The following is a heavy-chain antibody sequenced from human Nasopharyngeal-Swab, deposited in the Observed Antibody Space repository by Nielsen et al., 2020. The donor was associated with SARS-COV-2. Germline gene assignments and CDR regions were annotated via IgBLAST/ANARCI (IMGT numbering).Heavy chain of an antibody. CDR1: GYTYTNYG. D-gene: IGHD1-1*01. CDR2: ISTSSGNT. V-gene: IGHV1-18*04. CDR3: ARGFNWNDFDY. J-gene: IGHJ4*02. Sequence: ASVKVSCEASGYTYTNYGLNWVRQAPGQGLEWMGWISTSSGNTLYAQNIQGRVTMTTDTSTNTAYIELRSLRSDDTAVYYCARGFNWNDFDYWGQGTLVTVSS.